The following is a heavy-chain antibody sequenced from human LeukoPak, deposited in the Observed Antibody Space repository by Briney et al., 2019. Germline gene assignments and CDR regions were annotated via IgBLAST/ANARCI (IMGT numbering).Heavy chain of an antibody. CDR1: GFVFSNYG. J-gene: IGHJ4*02. CDR2: IWPDGTIQ. V-gene: IGHV3-33*03. D-gene: IGHD2-15*01. Sequence: GGSLRLSCAASGFVFSNYGMHWVRQAPGMGLEWLAVIWPDGTIQYYADSVKGRFTISRDNSRNTLYLQLSGLRVDDSAVYYCARHNHEWGWDCGGQGAQVTVSS. CDR3: ARHNHEWGWDC.